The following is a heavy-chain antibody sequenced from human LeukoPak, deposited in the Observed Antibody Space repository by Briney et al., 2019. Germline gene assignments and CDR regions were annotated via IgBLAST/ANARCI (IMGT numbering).Heavy chain of an antibody. CDR2: ILSDASSA. CDR3: ARVRITRANWFDP. J-gene: IGHJ5*02. D-gene: IGHD2-2*01. Sequence: PGGSLRLSCAASGFTFSDYWMPWVRQAPGKGLVWVSRILSDASSASYADSVKGRFTISRDIAKNTLYLQMNSLRAEDTAVYYCARVRITRANWFDPWGQGTLVTVSS. CDR1: GFTFSDYW. V-gene: IGHV3-74*01.